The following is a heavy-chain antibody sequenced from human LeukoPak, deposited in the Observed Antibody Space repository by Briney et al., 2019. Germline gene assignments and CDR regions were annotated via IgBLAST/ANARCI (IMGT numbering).Heavy chain of an antibody. D-gene: IGHD3-9*01. CDR3: ARGPLRYFDWSDINWFDP. Sequence: ASVKVSCKASGYTFTSYDINWVRQATGQGLEWMGWMNPNSGNTGYAQKFQGRVIMTRNTSISTAYMELSSLRSEDTAVYYCARGPLRYFDWSDINWFDPWGQGTLVTVSS. CDR2: MNPNSGNT. V-gene: IGHV1-8*01. J-gene: IGHJ5*02. CDR1: GYTFTSYD.